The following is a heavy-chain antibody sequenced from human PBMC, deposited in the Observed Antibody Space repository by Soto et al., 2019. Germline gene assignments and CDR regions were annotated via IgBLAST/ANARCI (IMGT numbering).Heavy chain of an antibody. CDR1: GGTFSSYA. Sequence: GASVKVSCKASGGTFSSYAISWVRQAPGQGLEWMGGIIPIFGTANYAQKFQGRVTITADESTSTAYMELSSLRSEDTAVYYCARASGNSGYDNYGMDVWAQGTRVTVSS. CDR2: IIPIFGTA. D-gene: IGHD1-26*01. J-gene: IGHJ6*02. V-gene: IGHV1-69*13. CDR3: ARASGNSGYDNYGMDV.